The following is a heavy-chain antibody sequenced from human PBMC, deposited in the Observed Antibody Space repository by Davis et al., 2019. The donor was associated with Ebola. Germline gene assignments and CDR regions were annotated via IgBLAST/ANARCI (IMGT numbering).Heavy chain of an antibody. CDR2: FTGSVDST. Sequence: GESLKISCEASGFTFSEYVMTWVRQAPGKGLEWVSAFTGSVDSTYNADSVKGRFTISRDNFKNTLYLQMNSLTPEDTAIYYGAKGHSIWRTAFFDSWGQGTLVTVSS. D-gene: IGHD3-3*02. J-gene: IGHJ5*01. CDR3: AKGHSIWRTAFFDS. V-gene: IGHV3-23*01. CDR1: GFTFSEYV.